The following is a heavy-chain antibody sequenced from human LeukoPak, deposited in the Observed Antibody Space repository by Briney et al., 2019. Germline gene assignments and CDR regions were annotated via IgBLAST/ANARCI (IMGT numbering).Heavy chain of an antibody. CDR2: MSGSGDST. CDR3: AKEETHNAFDI. CDR1: GFPFSRFA. V-gene: IGHV3-23*01. Sequence: GGSLRLSCAASGFPFSRFAMTWVRQAPGKGLEWISTMSGSGDSTYYADSVKGRFTISRDNSKNTLYLQMSSLRAEDTAVYYCAKEETHNAFDIWGQGTMVTVSS. J-gene: IGHJ3*02.